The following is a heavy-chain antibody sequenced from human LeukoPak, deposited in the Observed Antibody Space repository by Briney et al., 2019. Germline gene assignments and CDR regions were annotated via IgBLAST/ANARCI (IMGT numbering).Heavy chain of an antibody. CDR2: INPNSGGT. J-gene: IGHJ4*01. D-gene: IGHD5-12*01. Sequence: ASVKVSCKASGYTVTANYIHWVRQAPGQGLEWMGWINPNSGGTSYAQNFQGRVTMTRDTSISTVYMELSGLTSDDTAVYYCARAGSSLGYIGYILFDYWGQGTLVTVSS. CDR3: ARAGSSLGYIGYILFDY. CDR1: GYTVTANY. V-gene: IGHV1-2*02.